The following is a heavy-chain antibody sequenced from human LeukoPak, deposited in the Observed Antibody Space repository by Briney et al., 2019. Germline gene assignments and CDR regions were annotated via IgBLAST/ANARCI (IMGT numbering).Heavy chain of an antibody. CDR3: ARAQYYDSTTAGGMDV. CDR2: INSDGSST. CDR1: GFTFSSYW. V-gene: IGHV3-74*01. Sequence: GGSLRLSCAASGFTFSSYWMHWVRHAPGKGLVWVSRINSDGSSTNYADSVRGRFTSSRDNAKNTLSLQVNSLRAEDTAVYYCARAQYYDSTTAGGMDVWGQGTTVTVSS. D-gene: IGHD3-22*01. J-gene: IGHJ6*02.